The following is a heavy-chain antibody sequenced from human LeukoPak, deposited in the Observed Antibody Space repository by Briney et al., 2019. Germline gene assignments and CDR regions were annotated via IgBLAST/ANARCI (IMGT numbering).Heavy chain of an antibody. J-gene: IGHJ4*02. CDR1: GGSISSYY. Sequence: SETLSLTCTVSGGSISSYYWGWIRQPPGKGLEWIGSIYYSGSTYYNPSLKSRVTISVDTSKNQFSLKLSSVTAADTAVYYCARLSCSSTSCYTVDYWGQGTLVTVSS. D-gene: IGHD2-2*02. CDR3: ARLSCSSTSCYTVDY. CDR2: IYYSGST. V-gene: IGHV4-39*01.